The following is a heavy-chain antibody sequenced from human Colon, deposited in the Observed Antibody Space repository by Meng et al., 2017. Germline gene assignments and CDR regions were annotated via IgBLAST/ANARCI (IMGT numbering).Heavy chain of an antibody. CDR2: MNPDSGKT. J-gene: IGHJ4*02. V-gene: IGHV1-8*02. Sequence: QVQLVQSGHEVKKPWPSVSVSSETSGYTFSNYEVNWVRQASGHGLEWMGWMNPDSGKTGYAHKFQGRVTLTRDTSTGTAYMELTSLTPDDTAVYYCARGGAPPYYFDYWGQGTLVTVSS. CDR1: GYTFSNYE. CDR3: ARGGAPPYYFDY. D-gene: IGHD1-26*01.